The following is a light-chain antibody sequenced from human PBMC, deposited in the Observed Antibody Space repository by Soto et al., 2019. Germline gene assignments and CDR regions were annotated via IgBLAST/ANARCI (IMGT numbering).Light chain of an antibody. CDR2: EGS. CDR3: CSYAGSSTFYYV. V-gene: IGLV2-23*03. CDR1: SSDVGSYNL. J-gene: IGLJ1*01. Sequence: QSALTQPASVSGSPGQSITISCTGTSSDVGSYNLVSWYQQHPGKAPKLMIYEGSKRPSGVSNRFSGSKSGNTDSLTIAGLQAEDEADYYCCSYAGSSTFYYVFGTGTKLTVL.